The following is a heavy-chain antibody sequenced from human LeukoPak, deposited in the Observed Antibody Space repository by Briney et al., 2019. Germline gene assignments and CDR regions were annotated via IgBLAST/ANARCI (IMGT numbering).Heavy chain of an antibody. Sequence: SETLSLTCAVYGGSFSGYYWSWIRQPPGKGLEWIGEINHSGSTNYNPSLKSRVTMSVDTSKNQFSLKLSSVTAADTAVYYCASPAPYGSGDAFDIWGQGTMVTVSS. V-gene: IGHV4-34*01. CDR2: INHSGST. CDR1: GGSFSGYY. CDR3: ASPAPYGSGDAFDI. J-gene: IGHJ3*02. D-gene: IGHD3-10*01.